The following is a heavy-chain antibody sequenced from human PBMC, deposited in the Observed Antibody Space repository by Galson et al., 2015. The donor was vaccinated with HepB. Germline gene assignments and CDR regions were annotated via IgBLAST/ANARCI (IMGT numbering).Heavy chain of an antibody. J-gene: IGHJ5*02. CDR2: ISYDGSNK. V-gene: IGHV3-30*04. Sequence: SLRLSCATSGFIFSSPAMHWVRQAPGKGLEWVAVISYDGSNKYYADSVKGRFTISRDNSKNTLYLQMNSLRAEDTAVYYCARVPNGDWFDPWGQGTLVTVSS. D-gene: IGHD2-8*01. CDR1: GFIFSSPA. CDR3: ARVPNGDWFDP.